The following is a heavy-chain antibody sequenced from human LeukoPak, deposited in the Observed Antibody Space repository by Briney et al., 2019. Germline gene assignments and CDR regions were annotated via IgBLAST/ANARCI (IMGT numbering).Heavy chain of an antibody. Sequence: SETLSLTCTVSGGSISSYYWSWIRQPPGKGLEWIGYIYYSGSTNYNPSLKSRVTISVDTSKNQSSLKLSSVTAADTAVYYCAREWEYGPYDYWGQGTLVTVSS. V-gene: IGHV4-59*01. CDR2: IYYSGST. CDR1: GGSISSYY. D-gene: IGHD1-26*01. J-gene: IGHJ4*02. CDR3: AREWEYGPYDY.